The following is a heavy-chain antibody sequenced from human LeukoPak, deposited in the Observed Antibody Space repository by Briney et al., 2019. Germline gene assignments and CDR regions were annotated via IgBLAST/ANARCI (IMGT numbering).Heavy chain of an antibody. CDR3: AKEGSGSSLEY. Sequence: ASVKVSCKASGYTFTNSGLNWVRQAPGQGLEWMGWINPNTGNPTYAQGFAGRFVFSLDTSVSTTYLQISSLKAEGTAMYYCAKEGSGSSLEYWGQGTLVTVSS. CDR1: GYTFTNSG. V-gene: IGHV7-4-1*02. J-gene: IGHJ4*02. CDR2: INPNTGNP. D-gene: IGHD6-6*01.